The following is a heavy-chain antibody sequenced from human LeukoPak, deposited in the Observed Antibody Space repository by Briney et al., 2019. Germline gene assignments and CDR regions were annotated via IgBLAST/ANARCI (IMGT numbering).Heavy chain of an antibody. CDR1: GYTFTGYY. J-gene: IGHJ5*02. V-gene: IGHV1-2*02. D-gene: IGHD2-2*01. CDR2: INPNSGGT. CDR3: AKDLYCSSTSCHGYWFDP. Sequence: ASVKVSCKASGYTFTGYYMHWVRQAPGQGLEWMGWINPNSGGTNYAQKFQGRVTMTRDTSISTAYMELSRLRPDDTAVYYCAKDLYCSSTSCHGYWFDPWGQGTLVTVSS.